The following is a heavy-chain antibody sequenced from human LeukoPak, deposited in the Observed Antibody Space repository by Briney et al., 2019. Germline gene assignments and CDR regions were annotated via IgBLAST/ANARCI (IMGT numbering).Heavy chain of an antibody. CDR3: ARSVAVTTNFDY. V-gene: IGHV1-2*02. CDR1: GYSXTGYY. D-gene: IGHD4-17*01. Sequence: ASVKVSCKPSGYSXTGYYIHWVRQAPGQGLEWMGWIKPDSGGTNYAQKFQGRVTMTRDTSIRSAYLGLSRLRSDDTAVYYCARSVAVTTNFDYWGQGTLVTVSS. CDR2: IKPDSGGT. J-gene: IGHJ4*02.